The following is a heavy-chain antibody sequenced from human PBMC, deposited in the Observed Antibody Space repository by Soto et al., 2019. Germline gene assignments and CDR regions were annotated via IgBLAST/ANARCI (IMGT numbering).Heavy chain of an antibody. CDR2: CSGDGGDT. Sequence: EVQLLESGGDLVQPGGSLRLSCAASGFSFSAYAMSWVRQAPGKGLEWVSACSGDGGDTYYTDSVKGRFTVSRDNSKSILYLQMNSLRVEDTAIYYCATVVRVGGTAGVDYWGQGTLVTVSS. J-gene: IGHJ4*02. CDR1: GFSFSAYA. CDR3: ATVVRVGGTAGVDY. V-gene: IGHV3-23*01. D-gene: IGHD1-26*01.